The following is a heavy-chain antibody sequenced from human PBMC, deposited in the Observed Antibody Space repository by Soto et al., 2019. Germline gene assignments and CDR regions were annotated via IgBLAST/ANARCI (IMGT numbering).Heavy chain of an antibody. Sequence: SVKVSCKASGGTFSSYAISWVRQAPGQGLEWMGGIIPIFGTANYAQKFQGRVTITADKSTSTAYMGLSSLRSEDTAVYYCARVRHDYGDHLYYFDYWGQGTLVTVSS. CDR3: ARVRHDYGDHLYYFDY. CDR1: GGTFSSYA. J-gene: IGHJ4*02. D-gene: IGHD4-17*01. V-gene: IGHV1-69*06. CDR2: IIPIFGTA.